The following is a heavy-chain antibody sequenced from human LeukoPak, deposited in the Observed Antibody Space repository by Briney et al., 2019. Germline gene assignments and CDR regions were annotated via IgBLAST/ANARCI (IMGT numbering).Heavy chain of an antibody. V-gene: IGHV3-30-3*01. J-gene: IGHJ4*02. CDR3: ARNDYGDYYFDY. D-gene: IGHD4-17*01. CDR1: GFTFRNYA. CDR2: ISYAGSNK. Sequence: PGGSLRLSCAASGFTFRNYAMHWVRQAPGKGLEWVAVISYAGSNKYYADSVKGRFTISRDNSKKTLYLQMNSLRTEDTAVYYCARNDYGDYYFDYWGQGTLVTVSS.